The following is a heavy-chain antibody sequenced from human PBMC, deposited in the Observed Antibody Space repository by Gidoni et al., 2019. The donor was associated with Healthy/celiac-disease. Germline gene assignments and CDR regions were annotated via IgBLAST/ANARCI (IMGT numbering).Heavy chain of an antibody. D-gene: IGHD2-15*01. CDR1: GGSFSGYY. J-gene: IGHJ4*02. CDR2: INHSGST. V-gene: IGHV4-34*01. CDR3: ARGRDIVVVVAATRKYFDY. Sequence: QVQLQQWGAGLLKPSETLSLTCAVYGGSFSGYYWSWIRQPPGKGLEWIGEINHSGSTNYNPSLKSRVTISVDTSKNQFSLKLSSVTAADTAVYYCARGRDIVVVVAATRKYFDYWGQGTLVTVSS.